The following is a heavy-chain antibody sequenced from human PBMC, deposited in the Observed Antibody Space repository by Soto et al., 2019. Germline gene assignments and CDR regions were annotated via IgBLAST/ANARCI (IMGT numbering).Heavy chain of an antibody. Sequence: QVRLVQSGAEVKKPGSSVKVSCKASGGTFSNYAITWLRLAPGQGLEWLGGIIPVFGTVNYAQKFQGSVTITADESTSTAYMALNRLRSEDTAVYYCARDNPYTNSFGNWFDPWGQGTLVIVS. D-gene: IGHD6-13*01. V-gene: IGHV1-69*01. CDR3: ARDNPYTNSFGNWFDP. CDR2: IIPVFGTV. CDR1: GGTFSNYA. J-gene: IGHJ5*02.